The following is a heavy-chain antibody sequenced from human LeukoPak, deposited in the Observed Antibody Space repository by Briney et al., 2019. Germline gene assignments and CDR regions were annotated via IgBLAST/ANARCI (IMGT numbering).Heavy chain of an antibody. V-gene: IGHV4-34*01. D-gene: IGHD4/OR15-4a*01. CDR3: ARASKRLGAGRPDY. J-gene: IGHJ4*02. CDR2: INHSGST. CDR1: GGSFSGYY. Sequence: PSETLSLTCAVYGGSFSGYYWSWIRQPPGKGLGWIGEINHSGSTNYNPSLKSRVTISVDTSKNQFSLKLSSVTAADTAVYYCARASKRLGAGRPDYWGQGTLVTVSS.